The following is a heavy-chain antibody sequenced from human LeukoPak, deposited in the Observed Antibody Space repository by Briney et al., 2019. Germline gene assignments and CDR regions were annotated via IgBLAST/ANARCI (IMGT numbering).Heavy chain of an antibody. CDR1: GGSDSPYY. V-gene: IGHV4-4*09. J-gene: IGHJ5*02. D-gene: IGHD1-20*01. CDR2: IYSSGTT. Sequence: SETLSLTCTVSGGSDSPYYWSWIRQPPGKGLEWVGIIYSSGTTYYNPSLTSRVTISIDTSKNQFSLKLTSVTAADTAVYYCARSVTGANNWFDPWGQGTLVTVSS. CDR3: ARSVTGANNWFDP.